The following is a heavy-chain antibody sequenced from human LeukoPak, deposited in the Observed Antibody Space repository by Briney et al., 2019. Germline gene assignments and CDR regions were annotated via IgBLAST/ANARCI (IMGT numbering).Heavy chain of an antibody. CDR1: GGSISSGSYY. J-gene: IGHJ6*02. CDR2: IYTSGST. Sequence: SETLSLTCTVSGGSISSGSYYWSWIRQPAGKGLEWIGRIYTSGSTNYNPSLKSRVTISVDKSKNQFSLKLSSVTAADTAVYYCVCFPGLVVPAASRYYYYGMDVWGQGTTVTVSS. V-gene: IGHV4-61*02. D-gene: IGHD2-2*01. CDR3: VCFPGLVVPAASRYYYYGMDV.